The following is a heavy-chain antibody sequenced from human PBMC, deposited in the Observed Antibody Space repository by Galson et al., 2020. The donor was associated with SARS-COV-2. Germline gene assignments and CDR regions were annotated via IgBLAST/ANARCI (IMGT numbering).Heavy chain of an antibody. CDR2: ISSSSSYI. CDR1: GFTFSSYS. CDR3: ARDPHGNVVPAAPYYYYYMDV. J-gene: IGHJ6*03. V-gene: IGHV3-21*01. Sequence: KIGESLKISCEASGFTFSSYSMNWVRQAPGKGLEWVSSISSSSSYIYYADSVKGRFTISRDNAKNSLYLQMNSLRAEDTAVYYCARDPHGNVVPAAPYYYYYMDVWGKGTTVTVSS. D-gene: IGHD2-2*01.